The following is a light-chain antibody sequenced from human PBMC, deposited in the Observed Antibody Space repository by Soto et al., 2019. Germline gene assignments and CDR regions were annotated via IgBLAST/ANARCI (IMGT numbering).Light chain of an antibody. CDR2: RAS. CDR1: QSIGTS. J-gene: IGKJ2*01. V-gene: IGKV1-5*03. Sequence: DIQMTQSTSILSASVGDRVTITCRATQSIGTSLAWYQQKPGKPPRLLLYRASSLERGVPSRFSGSGSGAEFSLTISSLQPDDFATYDCQQYYAYSPYTLGQGTKLEI. CDR3: QQYYAYSPYT.